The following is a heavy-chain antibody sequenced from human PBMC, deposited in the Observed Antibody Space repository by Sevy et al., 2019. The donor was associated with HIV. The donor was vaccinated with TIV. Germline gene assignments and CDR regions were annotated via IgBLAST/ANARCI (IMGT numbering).Heavy chain of an antibody. CDR2: IYYSGVT. CDR1: GGSISSSDYY. Sequence: SETLSLTCNVSGGSISSSDYYWGWIRQPPGKKLEWIGNIYYSGVTYYNPSLKSRVTIFEDTSKNQFSLKVTSMTAADTAVYYCARHLIRVDGSYYYYMDVWGKGTTVTVSS. V-gene: IGHV4-39*01. D-gene: IGHD2-15*01. CDR3: ARHLIRVDGSYYYYMDV. J-gene: IGHJ6*03.